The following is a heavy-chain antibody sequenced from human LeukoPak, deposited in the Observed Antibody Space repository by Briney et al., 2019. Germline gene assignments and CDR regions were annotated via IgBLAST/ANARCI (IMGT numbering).Heavy chain of an antibody. Sequence: PSETLSLTCTVSGGSINSSSYYWGWIRQPPGKGLEWIGSIYYSGSTYYNPSLKSRVTISVDTSKNQFSLKLSSVTAADTAVYYCARDYYYDSSGYYGFDYWGQGTLVTVSS. CDR2: IYYSGST. CDR3: ARDYYYDSSGYYGFDY. J-gene: IGHJ4*02. V-gene: IGHV4-39*07. CDR1: GGSINSSSYY. D-gene: IGHD3-22*01.